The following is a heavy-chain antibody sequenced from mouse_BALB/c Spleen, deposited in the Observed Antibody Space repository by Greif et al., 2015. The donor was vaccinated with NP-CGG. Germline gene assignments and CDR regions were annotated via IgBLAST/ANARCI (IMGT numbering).Heavy chain of an antibody. CDR2: IDPANGNT. Sequence: EVQLQQSGAELVKPGASVKLSCTASGFNIKDTYMHWVKQRPEQGLEWIGRIDPANGNTKYDPKFQGKATITADTSSNTAYLQLSSLTSEDTAVYYCARSYGSSYAMDYWGQGTSVTVSS. CDR3: ARSYGSSYAMDY. J-gene: IGHJ4*01. CDR1: GFNIKDTY. V-gene: IGHV14-3*02. D-gene: IGHD1-1*01.